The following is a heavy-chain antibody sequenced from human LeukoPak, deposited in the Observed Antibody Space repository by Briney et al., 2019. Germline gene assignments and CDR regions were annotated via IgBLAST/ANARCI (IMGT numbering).Heavy chain of an antibody. V-gene: IGHV4-34*01. J-gene: IGHJ6*02. CDR1: GGSFSGYY. CDR3: ARTPSTGYSSSWYEGAGMDV. Sequence: SETLSLTCAVYGGSFSGYYWSWIRQPPGKGLEWIGSIYYSGSTYYNPSLKSRVTISVDTSKNQFSLKLSSVTAADTAVYYCARTPSTGYSSSWYEGAGMDVWGQGTTVTVSS. CDR2: IYYSGST. D-gene: IGHD6-13*01.